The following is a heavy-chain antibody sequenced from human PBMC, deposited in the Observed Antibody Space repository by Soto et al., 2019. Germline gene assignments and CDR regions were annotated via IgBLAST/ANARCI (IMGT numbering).Heavy chain of an antibody. CDR2: IYYSGST. CDR3: ASSVNYYDSSGELDY. CDR1: GCSISSSSFY. J-gene: IGHJ4*02. D-gene: IGHD3-22*01. V-gene: IGHV4-39*01. Sequence: SGTLSLTCAVSGCSISSSSFYWVWIGQRPGKGLEWIGSIYYSGSTYYNPSLKSRVTISVDTSKNQFSLKLSSVTAADTAVYYCASSVNYYDSSGELDYWGQGTLVTVS.